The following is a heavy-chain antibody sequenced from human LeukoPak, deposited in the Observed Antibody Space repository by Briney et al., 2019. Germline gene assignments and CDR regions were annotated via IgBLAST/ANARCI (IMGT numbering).Heavy chain of an antibody. Sequence: PGGSLRLSCAASGFTFSSYSMNWVRQAPGKGLEWVSYISSSSSTIYYADSVKGRFTISRDNAKNSLYLQMNSLRAEDTAVYYCARDRERSSSCFDYWGQGTLVTVSS. J-gene: IGHJ4*02. CDR2: ISSSSSTI. D-gene: IGHD6-6*01. V-gene: IGHV3-48*04. CDR1: GFTFSSYS. CDR3: ARDRERSSSCFDY.